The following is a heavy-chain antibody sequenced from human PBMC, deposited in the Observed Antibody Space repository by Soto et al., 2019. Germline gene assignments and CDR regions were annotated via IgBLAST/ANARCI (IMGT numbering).Heavy chain of an antibody. Sequence: QVQLVQSGAEVKKPGASVKVSCKASGYTFTSYDINWVRQATGQGLEWMGWLNPNSGNTGYAQKFEGRVTMSRNTSISTAYMELSSLRSEDTAVYYCARGVGATDPLDYYYGMDVWGQGTTVTVSS. CDR3: ARGVGATDPLDYYYGMDV. D-gene: IGHD1-26*01. CDR1: GYTFTSYD. J-gene: IGHJ6*02. CDR2: LNPNSGNT. V-gene: IGHV1-8*01.